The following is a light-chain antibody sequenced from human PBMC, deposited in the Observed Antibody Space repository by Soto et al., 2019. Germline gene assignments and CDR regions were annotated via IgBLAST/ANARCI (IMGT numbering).Light chain of an antibody. CDR2: KAS. CDR1: QSISSW. V-gene: IGKV1-5*03. J-gene: IGKJ3*01. CDR3: QQSFT. Sequence: DIQMTQSPSTLSASVGDRVTITCRASQSISSWLAWYQQKPGKAPKLLIYKASSLESGLPSRFSGSGSGTEFTLTISSLQPHDFATYYCQQSFTFGPGTKVDIK.